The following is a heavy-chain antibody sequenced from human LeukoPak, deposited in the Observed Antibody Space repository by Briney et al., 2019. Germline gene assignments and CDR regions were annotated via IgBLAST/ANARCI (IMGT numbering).Heavy chain of an antibody. J-gene: IGHJ4*02. CDR1: GFTFSSYA. CDR3: ARDIPDY. CDR2: ISGTGVGT. Sequence: PGGSLRLSCAASGFTFSSYAMSWVRQAPGKGLEWVSAISGTGVGTYYADSVTGRFTISRDNAKSSLYLQMNSLRAEDTAVYYCARDIPDYWGQGTLVTVSS. V-gene: IGHV3-23*01.